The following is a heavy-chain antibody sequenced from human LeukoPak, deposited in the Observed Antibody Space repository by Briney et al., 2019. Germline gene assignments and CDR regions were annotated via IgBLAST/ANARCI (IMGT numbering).Heavy chain of an antibody. Sequence: SETLSLTCTVSGASISSYNWNWIRQPPGKGLEWIGYISESGSTNYNSSLENRVTLSLDTSKNEISLNLRSATVADTAVYYCARQDALGKFPPPFYIDVWGKGTTVIVS. V-gene: IGHV4-59*08. CDR3: ARQDALGKFPPPFYIDV. CDR1: GASISSYN. J-gene: IGHJ6*03. CDR2: ISESGST. D-gene: IGHD3-16*01.